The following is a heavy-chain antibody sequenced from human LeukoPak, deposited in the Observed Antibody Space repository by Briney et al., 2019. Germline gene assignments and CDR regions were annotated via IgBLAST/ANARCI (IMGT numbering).Heavy chain of an antibody. CDR2: IKSETNGGTI. V-gene: IGHV3-15*01. D-gene: IGHD1-1*01. Sequence: GGSLRLSCAASGFTFSDAWVSWVRQAPGKGLEWIGRIKSETNGGTIDYAAPVNGRSTLSRDDSKHTPDLQMNSLKTEDTGVYYCSAGTGRSDFDYWGQGTLVIVSS. CDR3: SAGTGRSDFDY. CDR1: GFTFSDAW. J-gene: IGHJ4*02.